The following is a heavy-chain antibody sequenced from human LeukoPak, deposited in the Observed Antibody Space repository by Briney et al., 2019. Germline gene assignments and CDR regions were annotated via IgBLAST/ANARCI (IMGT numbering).Heavy chain of an antibody. CDR3: GRGKIDLSITMIVVVRLNWFDP. D-gene: IGHD3-22*01. Sequence: ASETLSSTSAVYGGSISGYYWSCLRQPARKGLEWIGRINDGRSSNYNESLKSRVTISVDKSKNQFSLQLSCVTAEDTAVYYCGRGKIDLSITMIVVVRLNWFDPWGQGALGAVSS. J-gene: IGHJ5*02. CDR1: GGSISGYY. V-gene: IGHV4-34*01. CDR2: INDGRSS.